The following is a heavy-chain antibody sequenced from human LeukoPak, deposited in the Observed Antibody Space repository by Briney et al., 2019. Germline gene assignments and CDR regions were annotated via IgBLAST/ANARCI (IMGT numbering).Heavy chain of an antibody. Sequence: PGGSLRLSCVTSGFSFTSYGMHWVRQAPGKGLEWVAFIRYDESTKHYADSVKGRFTIFRDSSKKTLYLQMNTLGPDDTAVYYCAKDQGAAYNAWEGDVWGQGTLVRVSS. V-gene: IGHV3-30*02. J-gene: IGHJ4*02. CDR3: AKDQGAAYNAWEGDV. CDR1: GFSFTSYG. D-gene: IGHD5-24*01. CDR2: IRYDESTK.